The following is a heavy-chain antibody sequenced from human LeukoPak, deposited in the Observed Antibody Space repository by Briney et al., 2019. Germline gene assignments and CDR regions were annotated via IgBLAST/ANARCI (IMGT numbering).Heavy chain of an antibody. Sequence: SGTLSLTCTVPGGSISSYYWSWIRQPAGKGLEWIGRIYTSGSTNYNPSLKSRVTMSVDTSKNQFSLKLSSVTAADTAVYYCARDKFVAAMATTGFDYWGQGTLVTVSS. D-gene: IGHD5-18*01. CDR1: GGSISSYY. J-gene: IGHJ4*02. CDR2: IYTSGST. CDR3: ARDKFVAAMATTGFDY. V-gene: IGHV4-4*07.